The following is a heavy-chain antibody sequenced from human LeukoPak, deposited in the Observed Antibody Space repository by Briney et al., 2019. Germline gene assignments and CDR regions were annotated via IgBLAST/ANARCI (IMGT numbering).Heavy chain of an antibody. CDR2: ISGSGGGT. D-gene: IGHD6-13*01. CDR1: GFTFTNYA. V-gene: IGHV3-23*01. Sequence: SGGSLRLSCAASGFTFTNYAMGWVRQAPGKGLEWVALISGSGGGTDFADSVKGRFTISRDNSKNPLYLQMDGLRAEDTAIYYCAPDLRGSAWSLDDWGQGTLVTVSS. J-gene: IGHJ4*02. CDR3: APDLRGSAWSLDD.